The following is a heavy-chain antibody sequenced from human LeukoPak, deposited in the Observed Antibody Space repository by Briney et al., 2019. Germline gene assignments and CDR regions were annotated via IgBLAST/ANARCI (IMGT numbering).Heavy chain of an antibody. CDR1: GFTFSSYW. V-gene: IGHV3-74*01. J-gene: IGHJ5*02. D-gene: IGHD6-6*01. Sequence: GGSLRLSCAASGFTFSSYWMHWVRQAPGKGLVWVSRINSDGSSTSYADSVKGRFTISRDNAKNTLYLQMNSLRAEDTAVYYRARAQYIPPFDPWGQGTLVTVSS. CDR3: ARAQYIPPFDP. CDR2: INSDGSST.